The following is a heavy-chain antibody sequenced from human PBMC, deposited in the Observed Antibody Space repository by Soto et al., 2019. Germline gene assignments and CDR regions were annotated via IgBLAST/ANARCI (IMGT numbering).Heavy chain of an antibody. Sequence: PSQTLSLTCAISGDSVSSNSAAWEWIRQSPSRGLEWLGRTRYKSKWYTEYAESVKSRITINADTSKNHFCLQLRSVTPEDTAVYYCVRVDWNDAGSWGQGTQVTVSS. CDR3: VRVDWNDAGS. J-gene: IGHJ5*02. D-gene: IGHD1-1*01. V-gene: IGHV6-1*01. CDR2: TRYKSKWYT. CDR1: GDSVSSNSAA.